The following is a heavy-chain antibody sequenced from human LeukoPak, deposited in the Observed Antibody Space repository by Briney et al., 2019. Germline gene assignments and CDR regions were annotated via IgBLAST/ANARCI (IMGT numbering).Heavy chain of an antibody. Sequence: GGSLRLSCAASGFTFSSYGMHWVRQAPGKGLEWVAFIRYDGSNKYYADSVKGRFTISRDNSKNTLYLQMNSLRAEDTAVYYCARVSAYGSGSYPDYWGQGTLVTVSS. D-gene: IGHD3-10*01. CDR3: ARVSAYGSGSYPDY. CDR1: GFTFSSYG. J-gene: IGHJ4*02. CDR2: IRYDGSNK. V-gene: IGHV3-30*02.